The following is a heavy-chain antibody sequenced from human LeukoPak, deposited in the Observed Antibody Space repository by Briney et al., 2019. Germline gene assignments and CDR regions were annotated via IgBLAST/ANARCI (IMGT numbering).Heavy chain of an antibody. J-gene: IGHJ3*02. CDR3: ASPYCSSTSCYADAFDI. Sequence: ASVKVSCKISGFGLSVLSIHWMRQAPGKGLEWVGGIRPETGEPIFAQKFRGRVTITEDTFTDTGYLELRGLTSEDTAVYYCASPYCSSTSCYADAFDIWGQGTMVTVSS. CDR1: GFGLSVLS. D-gene: IGHD2-2*01. CDR2: IRPETGEP. V-gene: IGHV1-24*01.